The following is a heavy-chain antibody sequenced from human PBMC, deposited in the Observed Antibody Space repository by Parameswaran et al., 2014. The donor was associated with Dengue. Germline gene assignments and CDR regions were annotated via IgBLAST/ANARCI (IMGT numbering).Heavy chain of an antibody. CDR2: INHSGST. CDR3: ARGERPGDYVSY. J-gene: IGHJ4*02. D-gene: IGHD4-17*01. V-gene: IGHV4-34*01. Sequence: PGKGLEWIGEINHSGSTNYNPSLKSRVTISVDTSKNQFSLKLSSVTAADTAVYYCARGERPGDYVSYWGQGTLVTVSS.